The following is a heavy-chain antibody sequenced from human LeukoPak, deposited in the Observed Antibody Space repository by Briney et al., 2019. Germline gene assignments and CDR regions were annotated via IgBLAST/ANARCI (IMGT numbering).Heavy chain of an antibody. CDR2: INHSGST. CDR1: GGSFSGYY. D-gene: IGHD6-6*01. V-gene: IGHV4-34*01. CDR3: ARGLGSSSSGY. Sequence: PSETLSLTCAVYGGSFSGYYWCWIRQPPGKGLEWIGEINHSGSTNYNPSLKSRVTISVDTSKNQFSLKLSSVTAADTAVYYCARGLGSSSSGYWGQGTLVTVSS. J-gene: IGHJ4*02.